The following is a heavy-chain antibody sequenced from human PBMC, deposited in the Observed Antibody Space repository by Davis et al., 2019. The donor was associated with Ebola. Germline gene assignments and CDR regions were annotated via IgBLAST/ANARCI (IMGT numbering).Heavy chain of an antibody. CDR1: GFRFSTYA. Sequence: GESLKISCAASGFRFSTYAMSWVRQAPGKGLEWVSAISGNGINTYYADSVKGHFTMPRDNSKNTLYLQMNSLRAEDTAVYYCVLRAATLDSWGQGTLVTVSS. V-gene: IGHV3-23*01. J-gene: IGHJ4*02. CDR2: ISGNGINT. D-gene: IGHD2-15*01. CDR3: VLRAATLDS.